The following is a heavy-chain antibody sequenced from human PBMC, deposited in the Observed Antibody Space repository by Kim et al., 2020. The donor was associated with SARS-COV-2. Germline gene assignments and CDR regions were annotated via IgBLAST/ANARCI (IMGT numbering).Heavy chain of an antibody. J-gene: IGHJ5*02. Sequence: GESLKISCKGSGYSFTSYWISWVRQMPGKGLEWMGRIDPSDSYTNYSPSFQGHVTISADKSISTAYLQWSSLKASDTAMYYCARAGGGFGETSNWFDPWGQGTMVTISS. V-gene: IGHV5-10-1*01. D-gene: IGHD3-10*01. CDR1: GYSFTSYW. CDR3: ARAGGGFGETSNWFDP. CDR2: IDPSDSYT.